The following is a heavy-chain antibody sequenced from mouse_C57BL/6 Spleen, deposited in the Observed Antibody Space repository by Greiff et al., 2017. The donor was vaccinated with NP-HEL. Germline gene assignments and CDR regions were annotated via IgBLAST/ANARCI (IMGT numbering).Heavy chain of an antibody. CDR2: IYPGSGNT. J-gene: IGHJ3*01. V-gene: IGHV1-76*01. D-gene: IGHD2-3*01. Sequence: VQLVESGAELVRPGASVKLSCKASGYTFTDYYINWVKQRPGQGLEWIARIYPGSGNTYYNEKFKGKATLTAEKSSSTAYMQLSSLTSEDSAVYFCARDGWFAYWGQRTLVTVSA. CDR3: ARDGWFAY. CDR1: GYTFTDYY.